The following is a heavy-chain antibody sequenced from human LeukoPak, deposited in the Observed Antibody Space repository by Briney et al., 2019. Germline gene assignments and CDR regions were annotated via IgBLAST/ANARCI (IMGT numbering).Heavy chain of an antibody. V-gene: IGHV3-20*04. D-gene: IGHD3-10*01. CDR1: RFTFDDYG. CDR2: IYWNGGST. Sequence: PGGSLRLSCAASRFTFDDYGMSWVRQAPGKGLEWVSGIYWNGGSTGYADSVKGRFTISRDNAKNSLYLQMNSLRAEDTALYYCARRGIRGVITFDYWGQGTLVTVSS. J-gene: IGHJ4*02. CDR3: ARRGIRGVITFDY.